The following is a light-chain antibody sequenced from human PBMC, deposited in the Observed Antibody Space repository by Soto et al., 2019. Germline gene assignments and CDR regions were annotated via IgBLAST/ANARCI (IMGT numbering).Light chain of an antibody. CDR3: QQRRNWIT. V-gene: IGKV3-15*01. J-gene: IGKJ5*01. CDR1: QSVSST. CDR2: GAS. Sequence: IVLTQSPASLSVSPGERPTLSCRASQSVSSTLAWYQQKPGQAPRLLIYGASTRATGIPARFSGRGAGTDFTLTSSSLEPEEFAVYYCQQRRNWITVGQGTRLEIK.